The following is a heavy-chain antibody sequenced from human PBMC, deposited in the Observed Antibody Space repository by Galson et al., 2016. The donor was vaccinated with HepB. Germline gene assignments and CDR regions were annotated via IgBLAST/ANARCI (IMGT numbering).Heavy chain of an antibody. CDR1: GFTFSDYY. J-gene: IGHJ4*02. CDR3: AREVATPADY. CDR2: ISSGGRNT. V-gene: IGHV3-11*01. D-gene: IGHD5-12*01. Sequence: SLRLSCAASGFTFSDYYMSWIRQAPGRGLEWISYISSGGRNTYYADAVQVRFTVSMDNAKNSPYLQMNSLRADDTAVYYCAREVATPADYWGQGTLVNVS.